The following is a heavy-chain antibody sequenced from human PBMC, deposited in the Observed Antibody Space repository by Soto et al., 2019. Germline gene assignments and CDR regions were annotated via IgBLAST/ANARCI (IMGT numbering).Heavy chain of an antibody. CDR1: GGSFSGYY. V-gene: IGHV4-34*01. J-gene: IGHJ4*02. CDR3: ARGGGVVAAAGFDY. Sequence: QVQLQQWGAGLLKPSETLSLTCAVYGGSFSGYYWSWIRQPPGKGLEWIGEINHSGSTNYNPSLKGRVTISVDTSKNQFSLKLSSVTAADTAVYYCARGGGVVAAAGFDYWGQGTLVTVSS. D-gene: IGHD6-13*01. CDR2: INHSGST.